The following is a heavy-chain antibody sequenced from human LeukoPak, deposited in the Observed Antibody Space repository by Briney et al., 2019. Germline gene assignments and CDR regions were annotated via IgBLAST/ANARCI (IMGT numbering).Heavy chain of an antibody. CDR3: ARDQGYYYYMDV. V-gene: IGHV3-30-3*01. Sequence: GGSLRLSCAASGFTFSSYAMHWVRQAPGKGLEWVAVISYDGSNKYYADSVKGRFTISRDNSKNTLYLQMNSLRAEDTAVYYCARDQGYYYYMDVWGKGTTVTVSS. J-gene: IGHJ6*03. CDR2: ISYDGSNK. CDR1: GFTFSSYA.